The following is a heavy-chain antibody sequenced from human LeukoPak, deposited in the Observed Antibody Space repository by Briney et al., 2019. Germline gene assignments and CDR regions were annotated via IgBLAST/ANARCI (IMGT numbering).Heavy chain of an antibody. CDR2: INPNSGGT. D-gene: IGHD6-13*01. V-gene: IGHV1-2*02. CDR3: ARAPYYSSSTFDP. Sequence: ASVKVSCKASVYTFTGYYMHWVRQAPGQGLEWVGWINPNSGGTNYAQKFQGRVTMTRDTSISTAYMELSRLRSDDTAVYYCARAPYYSSSTFDPWGQGTLVTVSS. J-gene: IGHJ5*02. CDR1: VYTFTGYY.